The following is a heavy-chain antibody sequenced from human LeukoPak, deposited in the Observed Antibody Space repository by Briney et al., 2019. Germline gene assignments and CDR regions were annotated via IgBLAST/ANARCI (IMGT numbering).Heavy chain of an antibody. D-gene: IGHD6-19*01. CDR2: IYPGDSDT. Sequence: GESLQISCKSSGYRFTSYWIGWVRQMPGRGLEWMGIIYPGDSDTRYSPSFQGQATISADKSISTAYLQWSSLKASDTAMYYCARLGDSSGPIDYWGQGTLVTVSS. J-gene: IGHJ4*02. CDR1: GYRFTSYW. V-gene: IGHV5-51*01. CDR3: ARLGDSSGPIDY.